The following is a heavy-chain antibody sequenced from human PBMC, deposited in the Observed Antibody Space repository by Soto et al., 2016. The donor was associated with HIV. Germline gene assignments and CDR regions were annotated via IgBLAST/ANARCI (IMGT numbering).Heavy chain of an antibody. J-gene: IGHJ4*02. CDR1: GDTFSNSA. CDR2: IIPVFDTP. CDR3: TRWAGYCDSAGCLFNGLDY. D-gene: IGHD2-15*01. V-gene: IGHV1-69*13. Sequence: QVQLVQSGAEVKKPGSSVKVSCKASGDTFSNSAINWVRQAPGQGLEWMGGIIPVFDTPNYAQRFQGRVTVSADKSTSTVYMELSSLRFEDTALYFCTRWAGYCDSAGCLFNGLDYWGQGTLVTVSS.